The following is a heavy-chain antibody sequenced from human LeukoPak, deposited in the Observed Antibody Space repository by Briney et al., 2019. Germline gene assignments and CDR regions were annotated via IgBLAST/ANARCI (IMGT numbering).Heavy chain of an antibody. CDR2: ISYDGSNK. CDR1: GFTFSSYG. D-gene: IGHD6-19*01. V-gene: IGHV3-30*03. CDR3: ARAYSSGWYFAYYGMDV. J-gene: IGHJ6*02. Sequence: GGSLRLSCAASGFTFSSYGMHWVRQAPGKGLEWVAVISYDGSNKYYADSVKGRFTISRDNSKNTLYLQMNSLRAEDTAVYYCARAYSSGWYFAYYGMDVWGQGTTVTVSS.